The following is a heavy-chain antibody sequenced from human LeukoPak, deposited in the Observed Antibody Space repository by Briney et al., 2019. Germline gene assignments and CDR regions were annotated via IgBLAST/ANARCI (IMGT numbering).Heavy chain of an antibody. J-gene: IGHJ4*02. V-gene: IGHV4-34*01. Sequence: SETLSLTCAVYGGSFSGYYWSWIRQPPGKGLEWIGEINHRGSTYYNPSLKSRVTISVDRSKNQFSLKLSSVTAADTAVYYCARGNYGDYDTLFDCWGQGTLVTVSS. CDR1: GGSFSGYY. CDR2: INHRGST. D-gene: IGHD4-17*01. CDR3: ARGNYGDYDTLFDC.